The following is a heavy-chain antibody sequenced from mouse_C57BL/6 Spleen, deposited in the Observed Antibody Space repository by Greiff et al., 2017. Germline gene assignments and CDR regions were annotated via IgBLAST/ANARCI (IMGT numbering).Heavy chain of an antibody. D-gene: IGHD2-4*01. J-gene: IGHJ1*03. Sequence: EVQRVESGPGLVKPSQSLSLTCSVTGYSITSGYYWNWIRQFPGNKLEWMGYISYDGSNNYNPSLKNRISITRDTSKNQFFLKLNSVTTEDTATYYCAREGIYYDYDGWYFDVWGTGTTVTVSS. CDR3: AREGIYYDYDGWYFDV. CDR1: GYSITSGYY. V-gene: IGHV3-6*01. CDR2: ISYDGSN.